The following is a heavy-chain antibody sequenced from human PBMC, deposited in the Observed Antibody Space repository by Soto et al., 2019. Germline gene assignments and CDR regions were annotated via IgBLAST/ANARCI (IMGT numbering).Heavy chain of an antibody. D-gene: IGHD2-2*01. CDR2: INAGNGNT. V-gene: IGHV1-3*01. CDR1: GYTFTSYA. J-gene: IGHJ5*02. CDR3: ARNQEDIVVVPAAMGRFDP. Sequence: ASVKVSCKASGYTFTSYAMHWVRQAPGQRLEWMGWINAGNGNTKYSQKFQGRVTITRDTSASTAYMELSSLRSEDTAVYYCARNQEDIVVVPAAMGRFDPWGQGTLVTVSS.